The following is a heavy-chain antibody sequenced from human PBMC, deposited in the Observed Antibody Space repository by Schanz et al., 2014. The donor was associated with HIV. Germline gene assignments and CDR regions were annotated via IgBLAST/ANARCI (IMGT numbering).Heavy chain of an antibody. D-gene: IGHD3-16*02. V-gene: IGHV1-8*01. CDR2: MNPNRGNA. CDR3: ARRRGWGSYRYFPYGLDV. CDR1: GYTFNTYA. J-gene: IGHJ4*02. Sequence: QVQLVQSGAEVREPGASVKVSCKASGYTFNTYAINWVRQAPGQGLEWMGWMNPNRGNAGFAQNFQGRVTLTRDTSITTAYMELTSLRPEDTAVYYCARRRGWGSYRYFPYGLDVWGQGTLVTVSS.